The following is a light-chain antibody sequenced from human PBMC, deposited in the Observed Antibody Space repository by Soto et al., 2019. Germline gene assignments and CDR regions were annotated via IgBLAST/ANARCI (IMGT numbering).Light chain of an antibody. CDR3: QQYRNWPLT. V-gene: IGKV3-15*01. CDR1: QSIRSN. J-gene: IGKJ4*01. Sequence: EIVMTQSPDTLSVSPGEGATLSCRVSQSIRSNLAWYQQRPGQAPRLLMYGASTRATGVPARFSGSGSGTEFTLTIDSLQSNDFAVYLCQQYRNWPLTFGGGTKVDIK. CDR2: GAS.